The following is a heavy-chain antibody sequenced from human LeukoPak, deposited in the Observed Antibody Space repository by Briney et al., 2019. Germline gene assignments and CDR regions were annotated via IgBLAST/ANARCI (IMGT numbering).Heavy chain of an antibody. D-gene: IGHD3-10*01. V-gene: IGHV1-58*01. CDR2: IVVGSGNT. CDR1: GFTFTSSA. CDR3: AASQGPVLLYGPRGFDP. J-gene: IGHJ5*02. Sequence: SVKVSCKASGFTFTSSAVQWVRQARGQRLEWIGWIVVGSGNTNYAQKFQERVTITRDMSTSTAYMELSSLRSEDTAVYYCAASQGPVLLYGPRGFDPWGQRTLVTVSS.